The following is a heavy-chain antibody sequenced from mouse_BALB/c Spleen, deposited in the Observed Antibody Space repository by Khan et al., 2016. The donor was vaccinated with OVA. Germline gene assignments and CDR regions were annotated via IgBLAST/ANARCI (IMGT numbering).Heavy chain of an antibody. CDR2: IWAGGST. D-gene: IGHD1-2*01. CDR1: GFSLTSYG. Sequence: VQLKESGPGLVAPSQSLSITCTVSGFSLTSYGVHWVRQPPGKGLEWLGIIWAGGSTNYYSALMSRLSISKDNSKSQVFLKMNSLQTDDTAMYYCARDTAATPYWGQGTLVTVSA. J-gene: IGHJ3*01. V-gene: IGHV2-9*02. CDR3: ARDTAATPY.